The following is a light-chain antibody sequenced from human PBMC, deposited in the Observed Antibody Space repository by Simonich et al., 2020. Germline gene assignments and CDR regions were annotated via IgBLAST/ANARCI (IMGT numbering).Light chain of an antibody. V-gene: IGKV2D-29*02. Sequence: DIVMTQTPLSLSVTPGQPASISCKSSQSLLHSDGKTYLYWYLQKPGQSPQLLIYEGSNRCSGVPDRFSGSGSGTDFTLKISRVEAEDVGVYYCMQSIQLPWTFGQGTKVDIK. CDR1: QSLLHSDGKTY. CDR3: MQSIQLPWT. CDR2: EGS. J-gene: IGKJ1*01.